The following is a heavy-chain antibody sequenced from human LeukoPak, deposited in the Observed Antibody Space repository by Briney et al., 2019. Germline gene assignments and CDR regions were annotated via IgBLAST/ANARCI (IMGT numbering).Heavy chain of an antibody. J-gene: IGHJ4*02. V-gene: IGHV3-23*01. CDR1: GVTFSSYA. Sequence: HPGGSLRLSCAASGVTFSSYAMSWVRQAPGKGLEWVSAISGSGDSTYYADSVKGRFTISRNNSKNTLYLQMNSLRAEDTAVYYCAKDRLIRWQMFDYWGQGTLVTVSS. CDR2: ISGSGDST. CDR3: AKDRLIRWQMFDY. D-gene: IGHD2-15*01.